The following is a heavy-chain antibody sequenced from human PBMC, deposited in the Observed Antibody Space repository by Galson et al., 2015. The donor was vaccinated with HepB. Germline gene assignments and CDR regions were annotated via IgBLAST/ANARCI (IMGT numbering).Heavy chain of an antibody. Sequence: QSGAEVKKPGASVKVSCKASAYTFTGYYMHWVRQAPGQGLEWMGRINPNSGVTNYAQKFQGRVTMTRDTSISTAYMELSRLRSDDTAVYYCARVFLTGDAFDIWGQGTMVTVSS. CDR2: INPNSGVT. D-gene: IGHD7-27*01. CDR1: AYTFTGYY. J-gene: IGHJ3*02. V-gene: IGHV1-2*06. CDR3: ARVFLTGDAFDI.